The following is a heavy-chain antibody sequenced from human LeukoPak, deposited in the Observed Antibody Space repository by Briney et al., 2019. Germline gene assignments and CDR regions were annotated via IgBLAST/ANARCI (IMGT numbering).Heavy chain of an antibody. Sequence: GGSLRLSCAASGFTFSSYGMHWVRQAPGKGLEWVAVISYDGSNKYYADSVKGRFTISRDNSKNTPYLQVNSLRAEDTAVYYCATSLTDRGTFDYWGQGALVTVSS. CDR3: ATSLTDRGTFDY. CDR1: GFTFSSYG. CDR2: ISYDGSNK. J-gene: IGHJ4*02. V-gene: IGHV3-30*03.